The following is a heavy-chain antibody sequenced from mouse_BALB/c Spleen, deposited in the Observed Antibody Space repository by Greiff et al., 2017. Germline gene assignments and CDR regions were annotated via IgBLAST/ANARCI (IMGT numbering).Heavy chain of an antibody. CDR2: IDPETGGT. V-gene: IGHV1-15*01. D-gene: IGHD2-14*01. Sequence: QVQLQQSGAELVRPGASVTLSCKASGYTFTDYEMHWVKQTPVHGLEWIGAIDPETGGTAYNQKFKGKATLTADKSSSTAYMELRSLTSEDSAVYYCFYYRYDGGYAMDYWGQGTSVTVSS. J-gene: IGHJ4*01. CDR1: GYTFTDYE. CDR3: FYYRYDGGYAMDY.